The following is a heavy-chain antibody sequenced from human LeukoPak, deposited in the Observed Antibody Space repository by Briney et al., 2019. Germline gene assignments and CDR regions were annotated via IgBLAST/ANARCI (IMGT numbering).Heavy chain of an antibody. CDR1: GGSFSGYY. V-gene: IGHV4-34*01. CDR2: VNHSGST. Sequence: SETLSLTCAVYGGSFSGYYWSWIRQPPGKGLEWIGEVNHSGSTNYNPSLKSRVTISVDTSKNQFSLKLSSVTAADTAVYYCAREYLWFGEYNWFDPWGQGTLVTVSS. J-gene: IGHJ5*02. D-gene: IGHD3-10*01. CDR3: AREYLWFGEYNWFDP.